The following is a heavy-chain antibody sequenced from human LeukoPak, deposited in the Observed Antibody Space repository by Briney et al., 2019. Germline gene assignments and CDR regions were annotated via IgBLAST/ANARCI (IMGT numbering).Heavy chain of an antibody. Sequence: SETLSLTCTVSGGSISSGDYYWSWIRQHPGKGLEWIGYIYYSGSSYYNPSLRSRVTISVDTSKNHFSLKLSSVTAADTAAYYCARNRDGYNSFDYWGQGTLVTVSS. CDR3: ARNRDGYNSFDY. CDR2: IYYSGSS. V-gene: IGHV4-31*03. J-gene: IGHJ4*02. D-gene: IGHD5-24*01. CDR1: GGSISSGDYY.